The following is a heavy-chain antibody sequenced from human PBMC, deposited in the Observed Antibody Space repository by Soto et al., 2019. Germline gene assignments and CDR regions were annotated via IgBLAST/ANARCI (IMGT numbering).Heavy chain of an antibody. Sequence: GGSLRLSCAASGFTFSSYGMSWVRQAPGKGLEWVSGISGTGGSTYYADSVKGRFTISRDNSKNTLFLQMDSLRAEDTAVYYCARKSDCSGGSCPYYFDYWGQGNLVTVSS. V-gene: IGHV3-23*01. CDR2: ISGTGGST. J-gene: IGHJ4*02. CDR3: ARKSDCSGGSCPYYFDY. CDR1: GFTFSSYG. D-gene: IGHD2-15*01.